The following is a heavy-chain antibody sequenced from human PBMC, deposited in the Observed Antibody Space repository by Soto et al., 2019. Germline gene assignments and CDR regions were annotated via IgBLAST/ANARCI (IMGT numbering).Heavy chain of an antibody. CDR2: ITWNSGSM. V-gene: IGHV3-9*01. CDR3: ATGSPFYYYGMDV. CDR1: GFSFDDYA. Sequence: EVPLVESGGGLVQPGRSLRLSCAACGFSFDDYAMHWVRQVPGKGLEWVSGITWNSGSMAYADSVRGRFTISRDNAKNSLYLQMNSLRDGDTALYYCATGSPFYYYGMDVWGQGTTVTVSS. D-gene: IGHD1-26*01. J-gene: IGHJ6*02.